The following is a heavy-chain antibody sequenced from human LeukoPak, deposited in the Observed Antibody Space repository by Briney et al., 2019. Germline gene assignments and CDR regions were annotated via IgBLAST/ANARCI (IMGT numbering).Heavy chain of an antibody. CDR2: ISTFNGHT. CDR3: ARVDTVNYYYYMDV. CDR1: GYTFTTYG. Sequence: ASVKVSCKASGYTFTTYGISWVRQAPGHGREWMGWISTFNGHTNNAQSRQDRVTMTTDTSTSTGYTELSSLISDDTAVYYCARVDTVNYYYYMDVWGKGTPVTVSS. J-gene: IGHJ6*03. V-gene: IGHV1-18*01. D-gene: IGHD5-18*01.